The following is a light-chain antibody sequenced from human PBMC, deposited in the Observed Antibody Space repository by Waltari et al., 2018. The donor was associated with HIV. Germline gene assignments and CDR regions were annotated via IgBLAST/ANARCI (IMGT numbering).Light chain of an antibody. V-gene: IGKV1-5*03. CDR3: QEYNTDTGT. CDR1: QSIGLW. Sequence: DIQMTQSPSTLSASVGDRVTITCRASQSIGLWLAWYQQKPGKAPKLLIYKASSLHTGVPSRFSGSGSGTEFTLTISSLQPFDFATYYCQEYNTDTGTFGQGTKVEVK. CDR2: KAS. J-gene: IGKJ1*01.